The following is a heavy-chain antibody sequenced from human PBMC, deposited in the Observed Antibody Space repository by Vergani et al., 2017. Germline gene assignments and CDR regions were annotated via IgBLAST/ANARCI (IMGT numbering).Heavy chain of an antibody. V-gene: IGHV4-34*10. D-gene: IGHD2-15*01. J-gene: IGHJ5*02. CDR1: GGSFSGYY. CDR3: TRHWAVVAANNWFDP. Sequence: QVQLQESGPGLVKPSETLSLTCAVYGGSFSGYYWSWIRQPPGKGLEWIGEINHSGSTNYNPSLKSRVTMSVDTSKSQFSLKLSSVTAADTAVYYCTRHWAVVAANNWFDPWGQGTLVTVSS. CDR2: INHSGST.